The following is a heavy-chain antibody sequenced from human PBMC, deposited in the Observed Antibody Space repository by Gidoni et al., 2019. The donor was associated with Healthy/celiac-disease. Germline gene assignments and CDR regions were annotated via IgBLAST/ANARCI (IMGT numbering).Heavy chain of an antibody. CDR2: IYYSGST. CDR3: ARVPGDYETAELDY. V-gene: IGHV4-31*03. D-gene: IGHD4-17*01. CDR1: GGSILSGGYY. Sequence: HVPLQESGPGLVTPSQTLSLTCTVSGGSILSGGYYWSWIRQHPGKGLEWIGYIYYSGSTYYNPSLKRRVTISVDTAKNQFSLKLSSVTAAETAVYYCARVPGDYETAELDYWGQGTLVTVSS. J-gene: IGHJ4*02.